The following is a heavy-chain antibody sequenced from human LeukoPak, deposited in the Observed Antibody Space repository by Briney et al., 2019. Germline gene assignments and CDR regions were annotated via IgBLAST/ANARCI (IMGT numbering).Heavy chain of an antibody. V-gene: IGHV4-4*07. D-gene: IGHD5-18*01. CDR2: IYTSGST. CDR1: GGSISSYY. J-gene: IGHJ4*02. Sequence: SETLSLTCTVPGGSISSYYWSWIRQPAGKGLEWIGRIYTSGSTNYNPSLQSRVTMSVDTSKNQFSLKLSSGTSAETAVYYCARGPSYGVFDYWGQGTLVTVSS. CDR3: ARGPSYGVFDY.